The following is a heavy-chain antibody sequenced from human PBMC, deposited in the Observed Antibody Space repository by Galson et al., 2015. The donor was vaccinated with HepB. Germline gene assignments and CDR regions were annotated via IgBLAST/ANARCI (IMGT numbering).Heavy chain of an antibody. CDR2: INHSGST. J-gene: IGHJ4*02. CDR3: ARLFPAAAGTYYFDY. CDR1: GGSFSGYY. D-gene: IGHD6-13*01. Sequence: ETLSLTCAVYGGSFSGYYWSWIRQPPGKGLEWIGEINHSGSTNYNPSLKSRVTISVDTSKNQFSLKLSSVTAADTAVYYCARLFPAAAGTYYFDYWGQGTLVTVSS. V-gene: IGHV4-34*01.